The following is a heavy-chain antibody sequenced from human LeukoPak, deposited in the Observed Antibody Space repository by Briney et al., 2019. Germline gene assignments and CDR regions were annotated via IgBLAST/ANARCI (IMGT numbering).Heavy chain of an antibody. J-gene: IGHJ6*03. V-gene: IGHV4-59*11. D-gene: IGHD3-10*01. CDR3: ASSPARRKPFSSGYYYYYMDV. CDR1: DGSISSHY. CDR2: IYYSGST. Sequence: PSETLSLTCTVSDGSISSHYWSWIRQPPGKGLEWIGYIYYSGSTNYNPSLKSRVTISVDTSKNQFSLKLSSVTAADTAVYYCASSPARRKPFSSGYYYYYMDVWGKGTTVTVSS.